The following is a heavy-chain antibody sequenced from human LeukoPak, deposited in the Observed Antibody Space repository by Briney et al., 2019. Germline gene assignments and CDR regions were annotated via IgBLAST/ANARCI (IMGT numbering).Heavy chain of an antibody. CDR3: AKSVVRGVIDYMDV. CDR2: ISYSGGST. J-gene: IGHJ6*03. Sequence: GGSLRLSCAASGFTFSSYSMTWVRQAPGKGLEWVSAISYSGGSTYYADSVKGRFTISGDNSKNTLYLQMNNLRAEVTAVYFCAKSVVRGVIDYMDVWGKGTTVTVSS. V-gene: IGHV3-23*01. D-gene: IGHD3-10*01. CDR1: GFTFSSYS.